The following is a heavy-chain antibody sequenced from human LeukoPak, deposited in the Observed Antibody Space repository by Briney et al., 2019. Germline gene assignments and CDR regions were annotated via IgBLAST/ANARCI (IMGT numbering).Heavy chain of an antibody. D-gene: IGHD3-16*02. CDR3: AGAAGELSLRTFNY. Sequence: GGSLRLSCAASGFTVSSNYMSWVRQAPGKGLEWVSVIYSGGSTYYADSVKGRFTISRDNSKNTLYLQMNSLRAEDTAVYYCAGAAGELSLRTFNYWGQGTLVTVSS. CDR2: IYSGGST. J-gene: IGHJ4*02. CDR1: GFTVSSNY. V-gene: IGHV3-53*01.